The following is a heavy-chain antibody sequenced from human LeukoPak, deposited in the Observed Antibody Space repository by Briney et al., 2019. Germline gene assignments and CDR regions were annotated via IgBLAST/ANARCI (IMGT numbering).Heavy chain of an antibody. V-gene: IGHV1-2*06. CDR3: ARDQITMVRGVIVSRNWFDP. CDR1: GYTFTGYY. Sequence: GASVKVSCKASGYTFTGYYMHWVRQAPGQGLEWMGRINPNSGGTNYAQKFQGRVTMTRDTSISTAYMELSRLRSDDTAVYYCARDQITMVRGVIVSRNWFDPWGQGTLVTVSS. CDR2: INPNSGGT. D-gene: IGHD3-10*01. J-gene: IGHJ5*02.